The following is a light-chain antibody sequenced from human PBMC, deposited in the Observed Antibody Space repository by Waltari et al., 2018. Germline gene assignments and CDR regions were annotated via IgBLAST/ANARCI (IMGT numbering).Light chain of an antibody. CDR1: RDIGTY. V-gene: IGKV3-20*01. CDR2: RAS. CDR3: QNHERLPAT. Sequence: ELVLTQSPGTLSLSPGERATLSCRASRDIGTYLVWYQQKPGQAPRLLIYRASNRATGSPDRFSGRGSGTDFSLTISRLEPEDFAVYYCQNHERLPATFGQGTRVEIK. J-gene: IGKJ1*01.